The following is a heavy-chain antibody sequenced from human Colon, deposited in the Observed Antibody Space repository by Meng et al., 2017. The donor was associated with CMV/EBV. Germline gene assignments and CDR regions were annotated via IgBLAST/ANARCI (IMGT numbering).Heavy chain of an antibody. V-gene: IGHV1-46*01. CDR1: GYIFTSYY. D-gene: IGHD4-11*01. Sequence: ASVKVSCKTSGYIFTSYYIHWVRQAPGQGLEWVGTINPSGGTTRYAQNFQGRLTVTRDTSTNSVYMELTSLRSEDMAVYYCARSVQVAQYFDYWGQGTLVTVSS. CDR2: INPSGGTT. CDR3: ARSVQVAQYFDY. J-gene: IGHJ4*02.